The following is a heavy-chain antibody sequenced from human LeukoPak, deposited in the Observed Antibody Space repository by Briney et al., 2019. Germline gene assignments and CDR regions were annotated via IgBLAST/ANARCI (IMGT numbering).Heavy chain of an antibody. CDR2: ISGSGAST. Sequence: GGSLRLSCAASGFTFSSYAMSWVRQAPGKGLEWVSGISGSGASTYYADSLKGRFTISRDNAKNSLYLQMNSLRDEDTAVYYCARAIGDVVVTAEDAFDIWGQGTMVTVSS. D-gene: IGHD2-21*02. V-gene: IGHV3-23*01. CDR3: ARAIGDVVVTAEDAFDI. J-gene: IGHJ3*02. CDR1: GFTFSSYA.